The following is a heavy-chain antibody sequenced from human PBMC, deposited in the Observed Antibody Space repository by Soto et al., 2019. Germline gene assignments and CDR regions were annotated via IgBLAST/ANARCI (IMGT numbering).Heavy chain of an antibody. CDR3: ARDGYSSGWAFDAFDI. CDR1: GFTFSSYT. J-gene: IGHJ3*02. D-gene: IGHD6-19*01. CDR2: ISNTIITM. V-gene: IGHV3-48*01. Sequence: GGSLRLSCAASGFTFSSYTMNWVRQAPGKGLEWVSYISNTIITMYYADSVKGRFTISRDNAKNSLYLQMNSLEAEDTAVYYCARDGYSSGWAFDAFDIWGQGTMVTVSS.